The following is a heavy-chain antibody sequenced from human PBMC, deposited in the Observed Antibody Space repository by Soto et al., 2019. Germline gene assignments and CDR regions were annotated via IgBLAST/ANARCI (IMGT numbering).Heavy chain of an antibody. D-gene: IGHD5-12*01. CDR3: AATPWGYYYYGMDV. J-gene: IGHJ6*02. Sequence: KTSETLSLTCTVSGGSISSYYWSWIRQPAGKGLEWIGRIYTSGSTNYNPSLKSRVTMSVDTSKNQFSLKLSSVTAADTAVYYCAATPWGYYYYGMDVWGQGTTVTVSS. CDR1: GGSISSYY. CDR2: IYTSGST. V-gene: IGHV4-4*07.